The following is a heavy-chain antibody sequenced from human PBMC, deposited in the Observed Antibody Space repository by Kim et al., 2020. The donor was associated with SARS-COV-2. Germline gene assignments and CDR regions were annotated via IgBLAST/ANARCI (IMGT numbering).Heavy chain of an antibody. CDR2: IRSKIDGGTT. V-gene: IGHV3-15*01. J-gene: IGHJ4*02. CDR3: TTDWERIGGVCVGDTCYTASL. D-gene: IGHD3-16*01. Sequence: GGSLRLSCAASGFTFTKVWLSWVRQAPGKGLEWVGRIRSKIDGGTTDYAAPVKGRFTISRDDSKNTLYLQMNGLTTEDTAVYYCTTDWERIGGVCVGDTCYTASLWGQGTLVTVSS. CDR1: GFTFTKVW.